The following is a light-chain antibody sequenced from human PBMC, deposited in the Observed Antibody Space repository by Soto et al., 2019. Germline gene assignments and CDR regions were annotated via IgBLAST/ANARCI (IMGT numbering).Light chain of an antibody. Sequence: DIVMTQSPDSLAVSLGERATITCRSSQSVLTTDSNNKNYLAWYQHKSGQPPRLLIYWASTRESGVPDRFSGSGSGTEFTLTISSLQAEDEAVYYCQQYRSSPFTFGPGTKVDIK. J-gene: IGKJ3*01. CDR3: QQYRSSPFT. CDR2: WAS. V-gene: IGKV4-1*01. CDR1: QSVLTTDSNNKNY.